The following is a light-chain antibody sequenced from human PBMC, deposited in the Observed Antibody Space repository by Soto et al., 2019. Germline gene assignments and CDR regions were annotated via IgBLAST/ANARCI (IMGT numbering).Light chain of an antibody. CDR1: SSDVGAYNY. Sequence: QAVVTQPASVSGSPGQAVTISCTGTSSDVGAYNYVSWYQQHPGKAPQLMIYEVTNRPSGVSNRVSGSKSGNTASLTISVLQAEDEADDYCNSYAGTITRFVFGTGTKLTVL. V-gene: IGLV2-14*01. CDR2: EVT. CDR3: NSYAGTITRFV. J-gene: IGLJ1*01.